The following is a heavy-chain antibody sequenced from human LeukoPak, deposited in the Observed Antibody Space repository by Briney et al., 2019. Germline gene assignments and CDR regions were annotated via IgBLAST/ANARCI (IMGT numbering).Heavy chain of an antibody. CDR1: GGSISSYY. Sequence: NPSETLSLTCTVSGGSISSYYWSWLRQPPGKGLEWIGYIYYSGSTNYNPSLKSRVTISVDTSKNQFSLKLSSVTAADTAVYYCARGGGGTYYDFWSGYTIDYWGQGTLVTVSS. CDR2: IYYSGST. J-gene: IGHJ4*02. CDR3: ARGGGGTYYDFWSGYTIDY. D-gene: IGHD3-3*01. V-gene: IGHV4-59*01.